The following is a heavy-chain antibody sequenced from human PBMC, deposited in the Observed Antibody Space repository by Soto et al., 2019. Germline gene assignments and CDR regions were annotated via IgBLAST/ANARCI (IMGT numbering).Heavy chain of an antibody. D-gene: IGHD3-3*01. CDR3: ATADGFGVVTPFFEY. CDR2: SFYRGST. J-gene: IGHJ4*02. CDR1: GGSISSRSHY. Sequence: QLQLQESGPGLVKPSETLSLTCTVSGGSISSRSHYWGWIRQSPGKHLEWIGSSFYRGSTHYNPSLKTRVTIAVDTSKNQGSLKVYSVTAGDTAVYYCATADGFGVVTPFFEYWGQGSLVTVSS. V-gene: IGHV4-39*01.